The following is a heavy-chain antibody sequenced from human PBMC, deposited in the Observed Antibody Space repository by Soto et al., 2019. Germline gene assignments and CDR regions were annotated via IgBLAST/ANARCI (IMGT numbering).Heavy chain of an antibody. Sequence: EVQLVESGGGLVQPGGSLRLSCAASGFTFSDHYMDWVRQAPGKGLEWIGRIRIKPRGYTTEYAASVTGRFTISRDDSQKSLYLHMNSLKTEDTAMYFCVRGTYHNTHFYMDVWGNGIMVTVSS. J-gene: IGHJ6*03. CDR1: GFTFSDHY. CDR2: IRIKPRGYTT. CDR3: VRGTYHNTHFYMDV. D-gene: IGHD2-2*01. V-gene: IGHV3-72*01.